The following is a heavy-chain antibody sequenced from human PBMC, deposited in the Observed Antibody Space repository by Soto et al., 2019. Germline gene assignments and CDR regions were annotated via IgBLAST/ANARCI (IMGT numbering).Heavy chain of an antibody. CDR3: ARGVTMVRGVIHTPYFDY. CDR2: IYYRGST. CDR1: GGSISSGGYY. J-gene: IGHJ4*02. V-gene: IGHV4-31*03. D-gene: IGHD3-10*01. Sequence: QVQLQESGPGLVKPSQTLSLTCTVSGGSISSGGYYWSWIRQHPGKGLEWIGYIYYRGSTYYNPSLTSRVTISVDTSKNQFSLKLSSVTAADTAVYYCARGVTMVRGVIHTPYFDYWGQGTLVTVSS.